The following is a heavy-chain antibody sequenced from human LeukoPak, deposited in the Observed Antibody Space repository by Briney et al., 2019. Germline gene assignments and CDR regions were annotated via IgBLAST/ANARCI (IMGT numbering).Heavy chain of an antibody. J-gene: IGHJ4*02. CDR1: GGSISSFY. Sequence: SETLSLTCTVSGGSISSFYWSWIRQPAGKGLEWIGRIYTSGSTNYNPSLKSRVTMSVDTSKNQFSLNLSSVTAADTAVCYCARDVVAAAGSWDYWGQGTLVTVSS. CDR2: IYTSGST. CDR3: ARDVVAAAGSWDY. V-gene: IGHV4-4*07. D-gene: IGHD6-13*01.